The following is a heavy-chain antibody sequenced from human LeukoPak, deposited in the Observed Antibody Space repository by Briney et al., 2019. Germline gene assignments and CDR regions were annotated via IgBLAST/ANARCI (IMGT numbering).Heavy chain of an antibody. D-gene: IGHD6-6*01. J-gene: IGHJ6*03. V-gene: IGHV4-34*01. CDR3: ARGDYSSSSSGYYYYYYMDV. CDR1: GGSFSGYY. Sequence: SETLSLTCAVYGGSFSGYYWSWIRQPPGKGLEWIGEINHSGSTNYNPSLKSRVTISVDTSKNQFSLKLSSVTAADTAVYYCARGDYSSSSSGYYYYYYMDVWGKGTTVTVSS. CDR2: INHSGST.